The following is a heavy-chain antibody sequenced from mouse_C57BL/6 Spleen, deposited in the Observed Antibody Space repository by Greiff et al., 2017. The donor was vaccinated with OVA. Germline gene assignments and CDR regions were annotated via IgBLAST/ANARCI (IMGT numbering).Heavy chain of an antibody. CDR1: GFTFSDYG. J-gene: IGHJ4*01. Sequence: EVQVVESGGGLVKPGGSLKLSCAASGFTFSDYGMHWVRQAPEKGLEWVAYISSGSSTIYYADTVKGRFTISRDNAKNTLFLQMTSLRSEDTAMYYCARWLTGTRDAMDYWGQGTSVTVSS. CDR3: ARWLTGTRDAMDY. V-gene: IGHV5-17*01. CDR2: ISSGSSTI. D-gene: IGHD4-1*01.